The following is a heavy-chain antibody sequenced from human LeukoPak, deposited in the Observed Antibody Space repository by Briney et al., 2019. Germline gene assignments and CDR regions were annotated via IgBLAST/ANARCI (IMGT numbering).Heavy chain of an antibody. D-gene: IGHD6-19*01. CDR2: INSDGSST. V-gene: IGHV3-74*01. Sequence: PGGSLRLSCAASRFTFSTYWMHWVRQAPGKGLVWISRINSDGSSTGYADSVKGRFTISKDNAKNTPYLQMNSLRAEDTARYYCVGSSGWWGFDYWGQGTLVTVSS. CDR3: VGSSGWWGFDY. J-gene: IGHJ4*02. CDR1: RFTFSTYW.